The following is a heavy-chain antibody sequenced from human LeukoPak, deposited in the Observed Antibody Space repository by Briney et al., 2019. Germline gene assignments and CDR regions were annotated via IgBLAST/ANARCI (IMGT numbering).Heavy chain of an antibody. V-gene: IGHV4-59*01. J-gene: IGHJ4*02. D-gene: IGHD6-6*01. CDR3: ARESSSAFDY. CDR2: IYYSGST. Sequence: TTSETLSLTCTVSGGSISSYYWSWIRQPPGKGLEWIGYIYYSGSTNYNPSLKSRVTISVDTSKNQFSLKLSSVTAADTAVYYCARESSSAFDYWGQGTLVTVSS. CDR1: GGSISSYY.